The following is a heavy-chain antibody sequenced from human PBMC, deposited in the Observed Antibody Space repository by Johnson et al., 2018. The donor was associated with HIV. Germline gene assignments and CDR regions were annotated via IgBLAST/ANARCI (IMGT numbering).Heavy chain of an antibody. CDR2: IGTAGDT. V-gene: IGHV3-13*01. CDR1: GFTFSSYD. CDR3: ARSSSTAAPGRDACDI. J-gene: IGHJ3*02. Sequence: VQLVESGGGLVQPGGSLRLSCAASGFTFSSYDMHWVRQATGKGLEWVSAIGTAGDTYYPGSVKGRFTIYRVKAKNSLYLQMNSLGAGDTAVYYCARSSSTAAPGRDACDIWGQGTMVTVSS. D-gene: IGHD6-13*01.